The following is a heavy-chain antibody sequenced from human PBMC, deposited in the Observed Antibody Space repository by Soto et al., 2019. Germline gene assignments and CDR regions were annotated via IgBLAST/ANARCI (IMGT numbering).Heavy chain of an antibody. CDR3: ARSGGDYRPIDS. CDR1: GFSFSNSE. D-gene: IGHD2-21*01. CDR2: MTGSGSAI. V-gene: IGHV3-48*03. Sequence: PGGSLRLSCAASGFSFSNSEMNWIRQAPGKGLEWVSHMTGSGSAIYYADSVKGRFTISRDNAKNLLYLQLNSLRAEDTALYYCARSGGDYRPIDSWGQGTLVTVSS. J-gene: IGHJ4*02.